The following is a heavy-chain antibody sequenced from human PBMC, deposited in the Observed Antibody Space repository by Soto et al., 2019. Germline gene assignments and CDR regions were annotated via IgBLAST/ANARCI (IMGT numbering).Heavy chain of an antibody. CDR1: GFSFGDYM. V-gene: IGHV3-49*03. Sequence: GGSLRLSCTASGFSFGDYMMSWFRQASGKGLEWVGFIRSKTYGETAEYAASVTGRFTISRDDSKAITYLQMNGLKTEDTAVYYCTRDQGKAPWPTSFDYWGQGTLVTVSS. CDR3: TRDQGKAPWPTSFDY. J-gene: IGHJ4*02. CDR2: IRSKTYGETA. D-gene: IGHD6-13*01.